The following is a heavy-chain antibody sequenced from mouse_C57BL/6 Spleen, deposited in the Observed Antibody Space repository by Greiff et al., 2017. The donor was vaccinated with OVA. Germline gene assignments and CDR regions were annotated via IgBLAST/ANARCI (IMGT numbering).Heavy chain of an antibody. CDR3: ARSLGFDY. CDR1: GYAFTNYL. J-gene: IGHJ2*01. V-gene: IGHV1-54*01. Sequence: VKVVESGAELVRPGTSVKVSCKASGYAFTNYLIEWVKQRPGQGLEWIGVINPGSGGTNYNEKFKGKATLTADKSSSTAYMQLSSLTSEDSAVYFCARSLGFDYWGQGTTLTVSS. D-gene: IGHD4-1*01. CDR2: INPGSGGT.